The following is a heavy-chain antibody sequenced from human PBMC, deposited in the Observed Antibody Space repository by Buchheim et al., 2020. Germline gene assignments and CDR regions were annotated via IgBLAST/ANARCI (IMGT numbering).Heavy chain of an antibody. CDR3: AKADGGY. V-gene: IGHV3-30*18. CDR2: ISYDGSNK. CDR1: GFTFSGYG. Sequence: QVQLVESGGGVVQPGRSLRLSCAASGFTFSGYGMHWVRQAPGKGLEWVAVISYDGSNKYYADSVKGRFTISRDNSKNTLYLQMNSLRAEDTAVYYCAKADGGYWGQGTL. D-gene: IGHD3-16*01. J-gene: IGHJ4*02.